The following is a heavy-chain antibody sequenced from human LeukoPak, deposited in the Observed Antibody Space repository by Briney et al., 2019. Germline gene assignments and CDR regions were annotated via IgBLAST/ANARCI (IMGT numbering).Heavy chain of an antibody. D-gene: IGHD3-16*02. J-gene: IGHJ4*02. CDR3: ASKERPPGWGSYRPYYFDY. CDR1: GGSIINSNYY. V-gene: IGHV4-39*07. Sequence: SETLPLTCTFSGGSIINSNYYWGWIRQPPGKGLEGIGEINDSGSTNYNPSLKIRVTRSLDTSKNQFSLKLRSVTAEDTAVYYCASKERPPGWGSYRPYYFDYWGQGTLVTVSS. CDR2: INDSGST.